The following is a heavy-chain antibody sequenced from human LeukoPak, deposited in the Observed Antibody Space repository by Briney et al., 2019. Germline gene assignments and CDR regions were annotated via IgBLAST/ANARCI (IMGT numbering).Heavy chain of an antibody. CDR3: ASGSIAAAGSGLDY. CDR1: GGSISSYY. CDR2: IYYSGST. V-gene: IGHV4-59*01. D-gene: IGHD6-13*01. Sequence: SETLSLTCTVSGGSISSYYRSWIRQPPGKGLEWIGYIYYSGSTNYNPSLKRRVTISVATSKNQFSLKLSSVTAADTAVYYCASGSIAAAGSGLDYWGQGTLVTVSS. J-gene: IGHJ4*02.